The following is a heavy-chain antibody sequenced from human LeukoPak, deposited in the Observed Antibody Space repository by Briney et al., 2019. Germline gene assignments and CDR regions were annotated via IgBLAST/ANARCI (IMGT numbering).Heavy chain of an antibody. CDR2: IYSGGST. CDR3: ARSQGSVYDFWSGYYTSHYYYYGMDV. D-gene: IGHD3-3*01. CDR1: GFTVSSNY. V-gene: IGHV3-66*01. Sequence: GGSLRLSCAASGFTVSSNYMSWARQAPGKGLEWVSVIYSGGSTYYADSVKGRFTISRDNSKNTLYLQMNSLRAEDTAVYYCARSQGSVYDFWSGYYTSHYYYYGMDVWGQGTTVTVSS. J-gene: IGHJ6*02.